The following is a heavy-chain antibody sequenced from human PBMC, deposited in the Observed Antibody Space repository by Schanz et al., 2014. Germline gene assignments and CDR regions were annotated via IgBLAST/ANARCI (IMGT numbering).Heavy chain of an antibody. J-gene: IGHJ4*02. CDR1: GGSMDTHY. V-gene: IGHV4-59*08. CDR3: ARRVVPATMGLYFDL. D-gene: IGHD2-21*01. Sequence: QVQLQESGPGLVKPSETLSLMCTVSGGSMDTHYWGWIRQPPGKGLEWITFIYSSGIANYNPSLESGPPISVTPSKTQFPLRLPSVTAADTATYYCARRVVPATMGLYFDLWGQGTLVTVSS. CDR2: IYSSGIA.